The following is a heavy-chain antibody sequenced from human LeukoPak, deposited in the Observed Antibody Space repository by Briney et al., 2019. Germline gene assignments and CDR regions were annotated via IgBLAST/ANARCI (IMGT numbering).Heavy chain of an antibody. CDR1: GFIFGDYA. CDR2: ITWNSVSI. V-gene: IGHV3-9*01. J-gene: IGHJ4*02. CDR3: AKGLAVSGEDY. D-gene: IGHD6-19*01. Sequence: GGSLRLSCAASGFIFGDYAMHWVPQATGKGLEWVSGITWNSVSIGYADSVKGRFTISRDNAKNSLCLQMSSRRAEDTAFYYCAKGLAVSGEDYWGQGTLVTVSS.